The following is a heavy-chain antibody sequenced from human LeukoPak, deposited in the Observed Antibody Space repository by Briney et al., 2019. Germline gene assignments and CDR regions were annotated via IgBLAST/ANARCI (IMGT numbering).Heavy chain of an antibody. Sequence: SSETLALTCAGSGGSSRGYDWSWIREAPGKGLEWIGYIYTSGSTNYNPSLKSRVTISVDTSKNQFSLKLSSVTAADTAVYYCARLFSSGIVGAYYYFDYWGQGTLVTVSS. CDR1: GGSSRGYD. CDR3: ARLFSSGIVGAYYYFDY. CDR2: IYTSGST. J-gene: IGHJ4*02. D-gene: IGHD1-26*01. V-gene: IGHV4-4*09.